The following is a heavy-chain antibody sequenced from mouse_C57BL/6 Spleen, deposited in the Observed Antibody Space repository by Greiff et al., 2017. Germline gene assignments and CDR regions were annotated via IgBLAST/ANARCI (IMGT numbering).Heavy chain of an antibody. CDR3: ARDPVVAGDYYAMDY. Sequence: QVQLKESGAELARPGASVKLSCKASGYTFTSYGISWVKQRTGQGLEWIGEIYPRSGNPYYNEKFKGKATLTADKSSSTAYMALRSLTSEDSAVYFCARDPVVAGDYYAMDYWGQGTSVTVSS. CDR1: GYTFTSYG. CDR2: IYPRSGNP. V-gene: IGHV1-81*01. D-gene: IGHD1-1*01. J-gene: IGHJ4*01.